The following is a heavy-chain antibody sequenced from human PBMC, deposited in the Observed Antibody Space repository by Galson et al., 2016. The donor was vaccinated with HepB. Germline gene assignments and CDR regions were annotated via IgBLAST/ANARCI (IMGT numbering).Heavy chain of an antibody. D-gene: IGHD2-2*01. CDR1: GYTLTELS. J-gene: IGHJ4*02. V-gene: IGHV1-24*01. CDR3: ATDPIIGMYSTSWYYFDY. CDR2: FDPEDRET. Sequence: SVKVSCKVSGYTLTELSIHWVRQAPGKGLEWMGGFDPEDRETIYSQKFQGRVTMTEDTSTDTTHMELSSLRSEDTAVYFCATDPIIGMYSTSWYYFDYWGQGTLVTVSS.